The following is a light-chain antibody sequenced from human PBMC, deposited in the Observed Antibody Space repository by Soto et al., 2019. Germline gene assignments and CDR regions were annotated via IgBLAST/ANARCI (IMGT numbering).Light chain of an antibody. J-gene: IGKJ1*01. CDR2: ATS. Sequence: EIVLTQSPGTLSLSPGETATLSCRTSQTISRDDLAWYQQGPGQAPRLLVSATSRRATGIPDRFNGYGSGTDFTLTISSLEPEDFAVYYCQQRSNWPWTFGQGTKVEIK. CDR3: QQRSNWPWT. CDR1: QTISRDD. V-gene: IGKV3D-20*02.